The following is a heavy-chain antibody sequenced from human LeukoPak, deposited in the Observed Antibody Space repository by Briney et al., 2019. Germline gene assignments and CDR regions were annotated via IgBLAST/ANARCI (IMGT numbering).Heavy chain of an antibody. J-gene: IGHJ6*03. Sequence: GGSLRLSCAASGFTFSNAWMSWVRQAPGKGLEWGGRIKSKTDGGTTDYAAPVKGRFTISRDDSKNTLYLQMNSLKTEDTAVYYCTRGAAAAHYYYYMDVWGKGTAVTVSS. CDR3: TRGAAAAHYYYYMDV. V-gene: IGHV3-15*01. D-gene: IGHD6-13*01. CDR2: IKSKTDGGTT. CDR1: GFTFSNAW.